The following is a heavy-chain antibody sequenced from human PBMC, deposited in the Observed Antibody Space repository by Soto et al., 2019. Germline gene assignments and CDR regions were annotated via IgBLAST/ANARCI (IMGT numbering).Heavy chain of an antibody. V-gene: IGHV3-33*01. Sequence: QVQLVESGGGVVQPGRSLRLSCVASGFTFSSYGMHWVRQAPGKGLEWVAVIWYDGSNRNYADSVKGRFTISRDNSKNTLYLQMNSRRAEYTAVYYCASDGPASAFDIWGQGTMVTVSS. CDR1: GFTFSSYG. D-gene: IGHD6-25*01. CDR2: IWYDGSNR. CDR3: ASDGPASAFDI. J-gene: IGHJ3*02.